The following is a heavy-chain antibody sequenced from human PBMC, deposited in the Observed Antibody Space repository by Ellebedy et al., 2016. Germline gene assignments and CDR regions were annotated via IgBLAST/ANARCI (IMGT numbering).Heavy chain of an antibody. CDR2: IIPIFGTA. D-gene: IGHD3-22*01. J-gene: IGHJ4*02. V-gene: IGHV1-69*13. Sequence: SVKVSCXASGYTFTSYYMHWVRQAPGQGLEWMGGIIPIFGTANYAQKFQGRVTITADESTSTAYMELSSLRSEDTAVYYCASPNYYDSSGYYYWGQGTLVTVSS. CDR3: ASPNYYDSSGYYY. CDR1: GYTFTSYY.